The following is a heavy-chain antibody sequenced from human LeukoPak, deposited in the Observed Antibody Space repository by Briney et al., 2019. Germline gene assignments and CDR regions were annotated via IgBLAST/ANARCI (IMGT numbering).Heavy chain of an antibody. J-gene: IGHJ4*02. D-gene: IGHD3-10*01. Sequence: QPGGSLRLSCAASGFTFSSYAMSWVRQAPGKGLEWVSGISGSGGSTYYADSVKGRFTISRDNSKNTLYLQMNSLRAEDTAVYYCARHSPGRGVISEPFDYWGQGTLVTVSS. CDR1: GFTFSSYA. CDR2: ISGSGGST. V-gene: IGHV3-23*01. CDR3: ARHSPGRGVISEPFDY.